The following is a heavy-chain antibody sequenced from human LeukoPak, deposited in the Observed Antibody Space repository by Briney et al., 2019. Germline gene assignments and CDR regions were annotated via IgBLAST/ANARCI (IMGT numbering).Heavy chain of an antibody. CDR1: GGSFSGYY. CDR2: INHSGST. CDR3: ARLVAAAGTYYGMDV. J-gene: IGHJ6*02. D-gene: IGHD6-13*01. V-gene: IGHV4-34*01. Sequence: PSETLSLTCAVYGGSFSGYYWSWIRQPPGKGLEWIGEINHSGSTNYNPSLKSRVTISVDTSKNQFSLKLSSVTAADTAVYYCARLVAAAGTYYGMDVWGQGTTVTVSS.